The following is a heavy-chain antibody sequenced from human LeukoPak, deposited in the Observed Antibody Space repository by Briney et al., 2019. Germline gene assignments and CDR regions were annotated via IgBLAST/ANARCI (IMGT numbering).Heavy chain of an antibody. CDR3: AREQWFGDEPYYFDY. J-gene: IGHJ4*02. V-gene: IGHV4-4*07. CDR2: IYTSGST. CDR1: GGSISSYY. D-gene: IGHD3-10*01. Sequence: SETLSLTCTVSGGSISSYYWGWIRQPAGKGLEWIGRIYTSGSTNYNPSLKSRVTMSVDTSKNQFSLKLSSVTAADTAVYYCAREQWFGDEPYYFDYWGQGTLVTVSS.